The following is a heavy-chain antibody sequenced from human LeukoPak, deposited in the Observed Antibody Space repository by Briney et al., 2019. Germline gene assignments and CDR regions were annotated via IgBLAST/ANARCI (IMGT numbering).Heavy chain of an antibody. CDR2: INHSGST. D-gene: IGHD2-8*01. V-gene: IGHV4-34*01. Sequence: PSETLSLTCAVYGGSFSGYYWSWIRQPPGKGLEWIGEINHSGSTNYNPSLKSRVTISVDTSKNQFSLKLSSVTAADAAVFYCARLHPNGPDEYWGRGTLVTVSS. CDR1: GGSFSGYY. CDR3: ARLHPNGPDEY. J-gene: IGHJ4*02.